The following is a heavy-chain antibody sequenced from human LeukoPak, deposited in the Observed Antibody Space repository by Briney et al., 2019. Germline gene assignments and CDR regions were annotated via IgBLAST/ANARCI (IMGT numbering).Heavy chain of an antibody. J-gene: IGHJ4*02. D-gene: IGHD3-22*01. Sequence: SGGSLRLSCAASGFTFSSYSMQWVRQTPGKGLEWVGIMSNSGENTFYGEAVKGRFTISRDNSQNTLYLQMNSLRAEDTAVYYCARRAGDYSHPYDYWGQGTLVTVSS. CDR1: GFTFSSYS. CDR2: MSNSGENT. V-gene: IGHV3-33*05. CDR3: ARRAGDYSHPYDY.